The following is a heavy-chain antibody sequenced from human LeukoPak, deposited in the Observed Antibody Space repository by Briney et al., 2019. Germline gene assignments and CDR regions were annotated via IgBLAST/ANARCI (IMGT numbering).Heavy chain of an antibody. D-gene: IGHD2-2*01. CDR2: IYSGGST. J-gene: IGHJ4*02. CDR3: ARDSRYYYIDY. Sequence: GGSLRLSCAASGFTVSSNYMSWVRQAPGKGLEWVSVIYSGGSTYYADSVKGRFTISRDDSKNSLYLQMNSLTTEDTAVYFCARDSRYYYIDYWGQGTLVTVSS. V-gene: IGHV3-53*01. CDR1: GFTVSSNY.